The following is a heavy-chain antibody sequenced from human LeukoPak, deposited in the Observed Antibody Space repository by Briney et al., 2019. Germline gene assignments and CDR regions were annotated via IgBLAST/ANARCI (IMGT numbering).Heavy chain of an antibody. V-gene: IGHV3-30*03. Sequence: PGGSLRLSCAASGFSFSSYGMHWVRQAPGKGLEWVAVISYDGSNKYYTDSVKARSSISRDNSKNTLYLQMNSLRAEDMAVYYCAREAAVRIRGYFDYWGQGTLVTVSS. D-gene: IGHD1-14*01. CDR1: GFSFSSYG. J-gene: IGHJ4*02. CDR3: AREAAVRIRGYFDY. CDR2: ISYDGSNK.